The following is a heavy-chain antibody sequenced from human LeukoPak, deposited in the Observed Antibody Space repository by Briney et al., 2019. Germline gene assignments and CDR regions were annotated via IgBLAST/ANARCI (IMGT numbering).Heavy chain of an antibody. CDR2: IYSGGST. CDR1: GFTVSSNY. V-gene: IGHV3-53*01. D-gene: IGHD6-19*01. J-gene: IGHJ4*02. CDR3: ARLKLSGWYGNFDY. Sequence: GGPLRLSCAASGFTVSSNYVSWVRQAPGKGLEWVSVIYSGGSTYYADSVKGRFTISRDNSKNTLYLQMNSLRAEDTAVYYCARLKLSGWYGNFDYWGQGTLVTVSS.